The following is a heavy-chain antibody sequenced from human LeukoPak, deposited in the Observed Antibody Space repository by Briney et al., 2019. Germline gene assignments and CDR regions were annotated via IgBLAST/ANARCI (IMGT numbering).Heavy chain of an antibody. CDR1: GFTFSSFG. CDR2: IWYDGSNK. D-gene: IGHD6-13*01. Sequence: GGSLRLSCAASGFTFSSFGMHWVRQAPGKGLEWVAVIWYDGSNKYYADSVKGRFTISRDNPKNTLSLQMNSLRAEDTAVYYCAKDAAGSSSWANYWGQGALVTVSS. J-gene: IGHJ4*02. CDR3: AKDAAGSSSWANY. V-gene: IGHV3-33*06.